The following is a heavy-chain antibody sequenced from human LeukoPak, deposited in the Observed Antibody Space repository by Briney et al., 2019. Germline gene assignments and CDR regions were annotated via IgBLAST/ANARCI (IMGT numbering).Heavy chain of an antibody. D-gene: IGHD2-2*01. Sequence: PSETLSLTCTVSGGSISSGDYYWRWIRQPPGKGLEWIGYSYYSGSTYYNPYLKSRVTISVDTSKNEFSLKGRYVTAGDTDVYYCARDGGDGYCSSTSCLSPSFWGRGTLVTVSS. CDR1: GGSISSGDYY. CDR3: ARDGGDGYCSSTSCLSPSF. CDR2: SYYSGST. J-gene: IGHJ4*02. V-gene: IGHV4-30-4*08.